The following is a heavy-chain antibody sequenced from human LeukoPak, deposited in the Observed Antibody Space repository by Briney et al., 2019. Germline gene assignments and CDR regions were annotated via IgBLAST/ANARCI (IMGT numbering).Heavy chain of an antibody. V-gene: IGHV1-69*10. CDR2: FIPILAAA. CDR3: AGIPVFGVVLHQEPV. D-gene: IGHD3-3*01. CDR1: GGTFSDYA. J-gene: IGHJ6*04. Sequence: WASVRVSCKASGGTFSDYALNWVRQAPGQGLEWMGVFIPILAAANSTQKFQGRVTITADISTNTVYMELSSLRSEDTAVYFCAGIPVFGVVLHQEPVWGKGTTVAVSS.